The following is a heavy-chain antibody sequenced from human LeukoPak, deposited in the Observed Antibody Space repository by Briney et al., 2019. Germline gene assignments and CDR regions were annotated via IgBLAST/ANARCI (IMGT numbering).Heavy chain of an antibody. CDR1: GYTLTELS. J-gene: IGHJ4*02. V-gene: IGHV1-24*01. D-gene: IGHD2-2*01. Sequence: ASVKVSCKVSGYTLTELSMHWVRQAPGKGREWMGGFDPEDGETIYAQKFQGRVTMTEDTSTDTAYMELCSLRSEDTAVYYCATGPPSQYCSSTSCYYNYFDYWGQGTLVTVSS. CDR2: FDPEDGET. CDR3: ATGPPSQYCSSTSCYYNYFDY.